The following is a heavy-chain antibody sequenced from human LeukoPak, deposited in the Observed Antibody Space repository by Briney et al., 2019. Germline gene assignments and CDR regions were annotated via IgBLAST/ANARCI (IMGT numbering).Heavy chain of an antibody. V-gene: IGHV1-18*01. CDR2: ISAYNGNT. CDR1: GYTFTSYG. Sequence: ASVKVSCKASGYTFTSYGISWVRQAPGQGLEWMGWISAYNGNTNYAQKLQGRVTITRDTSASTAYMELSSLRSEDTAVYYCARAHRASGSDYWGQGTLVTVSS. D-gene: IGHD7-27*01. CDR3: ARAHRASGSDY. J-gene: IGHJ4*02.